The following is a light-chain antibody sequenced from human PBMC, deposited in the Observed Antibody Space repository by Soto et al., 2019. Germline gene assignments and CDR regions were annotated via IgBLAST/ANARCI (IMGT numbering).Light chain of an antibody. V-gene: IGKV3-15*01. CDR2: GAS. J-gene: IGKJ1*01. CDR1: QSVSSN. CDR3: QQYNNWQGT. Sequence: EIVMTQSPSTLSVSPGERATLSSRASQSVSSNLAWYQQKPGQAPRLLIYGASTRATGIPARFSGSGSGTEFTLTISSLQSGDFAVYYCQQYNNWQGTFGQGTKVEIK.